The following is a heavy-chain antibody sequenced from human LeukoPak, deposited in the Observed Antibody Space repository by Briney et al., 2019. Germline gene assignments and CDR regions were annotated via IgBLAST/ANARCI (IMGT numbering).Heavy chain of an antibody. Sequence: SETLSLTCAVYGGSFSGYYWSWIRQPPGKGLEWIGEINHSGSTNYNPSLKSRVTISVDTSKSQFSLKLSSVTAADTAVYYCARMITFGGVIAHGDYWGQGTLVTVSS. D-gene: IGHD3-16*02. V-gene: IGHV4-34*01. CDR3: ARMITFGGVIAHGDY. CDR2: INHSGST. CDR1: GGSFSGYY. J-gene: IGHJ4*02.